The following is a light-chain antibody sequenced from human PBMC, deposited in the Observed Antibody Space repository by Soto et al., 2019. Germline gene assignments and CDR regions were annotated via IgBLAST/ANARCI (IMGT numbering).Light chain of an antibody. CDR3: CSYAGSSTYV. J-gene: IGLJ1*01. CDR1: SSDVGSYNL. Sequence: QSVLTQPASVSGCPGQSITISCTGTSSDVGSYNLVSWYQQHPGKAPKLMIYEVSKRPSGVSNRFSGSKSGNTASLTISGLQAEDEADYYCCSYAGSSTYVFGTRTKVTVL. CDR2: EVS. V-gene: IGLV2-23*02.